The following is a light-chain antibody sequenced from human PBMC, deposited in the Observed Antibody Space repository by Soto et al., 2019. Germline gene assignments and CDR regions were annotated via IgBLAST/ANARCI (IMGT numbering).Light chain of an antibody. Sequence: DIQLTQSPSFLSASVGDRVTITCRASQGISSYLAWYQQKPGRAPKLLIYDASTLQSGVPSRFSGSGSGTEFTLTISSLQPEDFATSYCQQLNSYLMYTFGQGTKLEIK. V-gene: IGKV1-9*01. CDR1: QGISSY. CDR2: DAS. CDR3: QQLNSYLMYT. J-gene: IGKJ2*01.